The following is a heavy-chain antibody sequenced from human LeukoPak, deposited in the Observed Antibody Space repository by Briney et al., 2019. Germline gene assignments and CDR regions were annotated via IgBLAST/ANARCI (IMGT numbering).Heavy chain of an antibody. J-gene: IGHJ4*02. CDR1: GGSFSGYY. CDR3: ARLIAAAGDY. D-gene: IGHD6-13*01. V-gene: IGHV4-34*01. Sequence: SETLSLTCAVYGGSFSGYYWSWIRQPPGKGLEWIGSIYYSGSTYYNPSLKSRVTISVDTSKNQFSLKLSSVTAADTAVYYCARLIAAAGDYWGQGTLVTVSS. CDR2: IYYSGST.